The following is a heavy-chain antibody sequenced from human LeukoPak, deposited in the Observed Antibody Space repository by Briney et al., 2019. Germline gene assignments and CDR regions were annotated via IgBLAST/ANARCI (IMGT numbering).Heavy chain of an antibody. CDR1: GGFISGSGHY. V-gene: IGHV4-31*03. D-gene: IGHD5-18*01. Sequence: SETLSLTCSVSGGFISGSGHYWTWTRQHPGEGLEWLGFIHPGGTIYYKPSLSSRLTISADTSKNQMSLKLSSVTAADTAVYYCSTGGDTAKGGDSWGQGTMVTVSS. CDR2: IHPGGTI. CDR3: STGGDTAKGGDS. J-gene: IGHJ4*02.